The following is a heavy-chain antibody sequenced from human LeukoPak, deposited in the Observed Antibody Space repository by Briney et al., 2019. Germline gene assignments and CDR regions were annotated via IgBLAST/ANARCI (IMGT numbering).Heavy chain of an antibody. CDR3: AREGRGYKVAEFDY. Sequence: GGSLRLSCAASGFTFSSYWMSWVRQAPGKGLEWVANIKQDGSEKYYVDSVKGRFTISRDNAKNSLYLQMNNLRAEDTAVYYCAREGRGYKVAEFDYWGQGTLVTVSS. D-gene: IGHD3-22*01. V-gene: IGHV3-7*01. J-gene: IGHJ4*02. CDR2: IKQDGSEK. CDR1: GFTFSSYW.